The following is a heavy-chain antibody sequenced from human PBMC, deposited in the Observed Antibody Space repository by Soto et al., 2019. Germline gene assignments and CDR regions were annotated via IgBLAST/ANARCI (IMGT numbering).Heavy chain of an antibody. CDR1: GFTFSSYG. D-gene: IGHD3-10*01. CDR2: ISYDGSNK. J-gene: IGHJ6*02. V-gene: IGHV3-30*18. CDR3: AKNARITMVRGVDYYYYYGMDV. Sequence: QVQLVESGGGVVQPGRSLRLSCAASGFTFSSYGMHWVRQAPGKGLEWVAVISYDGSNKYYADSVKGRFTISRDNSKNTLYLQMNSLRAEDTAVYYCAKNARITMVRGVDYYYYYGMDVWGQGTTVTVSS.